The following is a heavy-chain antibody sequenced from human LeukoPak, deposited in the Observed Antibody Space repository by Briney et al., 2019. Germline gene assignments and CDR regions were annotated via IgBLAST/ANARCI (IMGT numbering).Heavy chain of an antibody. V-gene: IGHV3-48*03. CDR2: ISSSGSTI. Sequence: GGSLRLSCAASGFTFSSYEMNWVRQAPGKGLEWVSYISSSGSTIYYADSVKGRFTISRDNSKNTVYLQMNSLRADDTAVYYCAKSHHVTAIDYWGQGTLVTVSS. J-gene: IGHJ4*02. D-gene: IGHD2-21*02. CDR3: AKSHHVTAIDY. CDR1: GFTFSSYE.